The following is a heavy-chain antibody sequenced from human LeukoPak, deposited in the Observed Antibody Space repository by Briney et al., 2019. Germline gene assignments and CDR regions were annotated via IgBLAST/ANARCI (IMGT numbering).Heavy chain of an antibody. CDR3: ARDVAPIEY. J-gene: IGHJ4*02. CDR2: VSSSGSTI. Sequence: GGSLRLSCAASGFTFNSYEMNCVRQAPGKGLEGVSYVSSSGSTIYYADSVKGRFTISRDNAKNSLYLQMNSLRAEDTAVYYCARDVAPIEYWGQGTLVTVSS. CDR1: GFTFNSYE. V-gene: IGHV3-48*03.